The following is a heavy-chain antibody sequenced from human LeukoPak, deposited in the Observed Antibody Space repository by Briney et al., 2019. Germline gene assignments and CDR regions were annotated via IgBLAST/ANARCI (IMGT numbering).Heavy chain of an antibody. D-gene: IGHD3-3*01. CDR2: INHSGST. CDR1: GGSFSGYY. J-gene: IGHJ3*02. CDR3: ARVIWSGYDMDAFDI. V-gene: IGHV4-34*01. Sequence: SETLSLTCAVYGGSFSGYYWSWIRQPPGKGLEWIGEINHSGSTNYNPSLKSRVTISVDTSKNQFSLKLSSVTAADTAVYYCARVIWSGYDMDAFDIWGQGTMVTVSS.